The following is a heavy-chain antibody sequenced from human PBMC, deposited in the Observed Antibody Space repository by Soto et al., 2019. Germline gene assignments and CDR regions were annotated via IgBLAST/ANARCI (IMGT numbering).Heavy chain of an antibody. V-gene: IGHV3-21*01. J-gene: IGHJ6*02. Sequence: SLRRSCAASGCTFSSYSMNWVRQAPGKGLEWVSSISSSSSYIYYADSVKGRFTISRDNAKNSLYLQMNSLRAEDTAVYYCARQYCSSTSCYTETYYYYYGMDVWGQGTTVTVSS. CDR3: ARQYCSSTSCYTETYYYYYGMDV. D-gene: IGHD2-2*02. CDR2: ISSSSSYI. CDR1: GCTFSSYS.